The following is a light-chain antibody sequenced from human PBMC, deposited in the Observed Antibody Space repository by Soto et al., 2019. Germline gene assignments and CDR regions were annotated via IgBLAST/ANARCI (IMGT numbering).Light chain of an antibody. Sequence: QSALTQPRSVSGSPGQSVTISCTGTSSDVGGYNYVSWYQQHPGKAPKLMIYDVTKRPSGVPYRFSGSKSGNTASLTISVLQAEDEADYYCCSYAGSYTGVFGGGTKLTVL. J-gene: IGLJ2*01. CDR3: CSYAGSYTGV. CDR1: SSDVGGYNY. CDR2: DVT. V-gene: IGLV2-11*01.